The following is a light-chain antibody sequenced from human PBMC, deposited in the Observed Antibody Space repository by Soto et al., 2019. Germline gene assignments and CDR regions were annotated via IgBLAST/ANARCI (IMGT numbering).Light chain of an antibody. Sequence: DIVMTQSPDSLAVSLGERATINCTSGRSLFYSPHNKSYLAWYQQKVGQPPQMLIYWASTRESGVPDRFRGSGSGTDFTLTISSLQADDVAVYYCQQYYRAPRTFGHGTKVE. CDR1: RSLFYSPHNKSY. V-gene: IGKV4-1*01. J-gene: IGKJ2*01. CDR3: QQYYRAPRT. CDR2: WAS.